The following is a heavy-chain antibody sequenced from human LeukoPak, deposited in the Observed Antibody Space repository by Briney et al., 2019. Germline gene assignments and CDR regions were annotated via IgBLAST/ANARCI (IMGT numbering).Heavy chain of an antibody. CDR1: GFTFSSYS. CDR3: AKTGNYYYYGMDV. V-gene: IGHV3-21*01. Sequence: PGGSLRLSCAASGFTFSSYSMNWVRQAPGKGLEWVSSIGSSSSYIYYADSVKGRFTVSGDSAKNSLYLQMDSLRAEDTAVYYCAKTGNYYYYGMDVWGQGTTVTVSS. CDR2: IGSSSSYI. J-gene: IGHJ6*02.